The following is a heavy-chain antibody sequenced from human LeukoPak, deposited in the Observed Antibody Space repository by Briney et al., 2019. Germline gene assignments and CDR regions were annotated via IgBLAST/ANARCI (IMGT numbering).Heavy chain of an antibody. V-gene: IGHV3-23*01. J-gene: IGHJ4*02. CDR2: ISGFNT. CDR1: GFAFSNYA. Sequence: PGGSLRLSCTTSGFAFSNYAMNWVRQAPGEGPEWVSGISGFNTYYADSVKGRFTIFRDNSKNVLYLQMDRLRAEDTAVYSCAKDVCTSPRCLLYFDSWGQGTLVTVSS. D-gene: IGHD2-8*01. CDR3: AKDVCTSPRCLLYFDS.